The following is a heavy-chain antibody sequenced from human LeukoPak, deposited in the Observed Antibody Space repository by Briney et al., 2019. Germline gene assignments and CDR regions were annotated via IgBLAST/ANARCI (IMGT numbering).Heavy chain of an antibody. Sequence: ASVKVSCKASGYTFTSYGISWVRQAPGQRLEWMGWINAGNGNTKYSQKFQGRVTITRDTSASTAYMELSSLRSEDTAVYYCARGPRAYDSSGYFGYWGQGTLVTVSS. D-gene: IGHD3-22*01. CDR2: INAGNGNT. J-gene: IGHJ4*02. CDR3: ARGPRAYDSSGYFGY. V-gene: IGHV1-3*01. CDR1: GYTFTSYG.